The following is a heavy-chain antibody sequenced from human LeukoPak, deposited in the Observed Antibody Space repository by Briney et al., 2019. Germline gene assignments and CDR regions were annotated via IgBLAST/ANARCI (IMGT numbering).Heavy chain of an antibody. J-gene: IGHJ6*03. CDR1: GYTFTSYD. Sequence: PGASVTVSCKASGYTFTSYDINWVRQATGQGLEWMGWMNPNSGSTGYAQKFQGRVTITRNTSISTAYMELSSLRSEDTAVYYCARVPGGDYCSSTSCYTRARYYYYYYYMDVWGKGTTVTVSS. V-gene: IGHV1-8*03. D-gene: IGHD2-2*02. CDR2: MNPNSGST. CDR3: ARVPGGDYCSSTSCYTRARYYYYYYYMDV.